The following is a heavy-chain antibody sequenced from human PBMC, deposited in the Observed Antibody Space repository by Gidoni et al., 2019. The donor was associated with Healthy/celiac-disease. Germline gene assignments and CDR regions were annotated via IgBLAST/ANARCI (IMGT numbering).Heavy chain of an antibody. CDR1: GGSISSYY. CDR3: ARDRCSSTSCYTRWFDP. J-gene: IGHJ5*02. V-gene: IGHV4-59*01. D-gene: IGHD2-2*02. CDR2: IYYSGST. Sequence: QVQLQESGPGLVKPSETLSLTCTVSGGSISSYYWSWIRQPPGKGLEWIGYIYYSGSTNYNPSLKSRVTISVDTSKNQFSLKLSSVTAADTAVYYCARDRCSSTSCYTRWFDPWGQGTLVTVSS.